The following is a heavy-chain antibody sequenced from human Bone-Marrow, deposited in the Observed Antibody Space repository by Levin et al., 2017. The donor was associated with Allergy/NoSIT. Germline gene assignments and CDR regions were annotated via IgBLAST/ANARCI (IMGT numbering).Heavy chain of an antibody. CDR3: ATGGVTAGFDY. D-gene: IGHD2-21*02. CDR2: IKGDGSTT. Sequence: GESLKISCAASGFPFNNYWMFWVRQAPGKGLVWVSDIKGDGSTTSYADSVKGRFTISRDNAKNTLYLQMNSLTVEDTALYYCATGGVTAGFDYWGQGTLVTVSS. V-gene: IGHV3-74*01. CDR1: GFPFNNYW. J-gene: IGHJ4*02.